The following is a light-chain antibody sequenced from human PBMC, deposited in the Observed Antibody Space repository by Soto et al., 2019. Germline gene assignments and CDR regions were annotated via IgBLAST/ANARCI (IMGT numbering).Light chain of an antibody. J-gene: IGKJ4*01. CDR3: QDYSSTSGLT. Sequence: DIQMTQSPSTLSASVGDRVTITCRASQSIITWLAWYQQKPGKAPKLLIYQASTLKSGVPSRFSGSGSGTDFTLTISSLQPDDFATYYCQDYSSTSGLTFGGAATVEIK. CDR2: QAS. CDR1: QSIITW. V-gene: IGKV1-5*03.